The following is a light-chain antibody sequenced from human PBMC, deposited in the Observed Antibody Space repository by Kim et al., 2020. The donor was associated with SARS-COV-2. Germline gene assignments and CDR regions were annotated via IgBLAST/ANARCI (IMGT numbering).Light chain of an antibody. CDR1: SYNIRNKY. V-gene: IGLV1-51*01. J-gene: IGLJ3*02. CDR2: DND. Sequence: PGQKVTISSSGRSYNIRNKYVSWYQQLPGTAPKRLIYDNDKRPSGIPERFSGSKSGTSATLKITGLQTGDEADYYCGTWDTTLRAVFGGGTQLTVL. CDR3: GTWDTTLRAV.